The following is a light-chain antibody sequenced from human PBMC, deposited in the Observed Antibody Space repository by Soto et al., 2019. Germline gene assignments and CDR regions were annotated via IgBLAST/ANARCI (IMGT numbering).Light chain of an antibody. CDR1: QTVTNNY. J-gene: IGKJ4*01. CDR2: GAS. Sequence: EIVLTQSPGTLSLSPGERATLSCRASQTVTNNYLAWYQQKPGQAPRLLIYGASRRATGIPDRFIGSGSGTDFTLTISILEPEDFALYYCHQCSHSPLTFGGGTKVEIK. CDR3: HQCSHSPLT. V-gene: IGKV3-20*01.